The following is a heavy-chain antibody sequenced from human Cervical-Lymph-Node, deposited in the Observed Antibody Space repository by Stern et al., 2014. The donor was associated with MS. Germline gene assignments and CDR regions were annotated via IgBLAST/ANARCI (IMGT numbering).Heavy chain of an antibody. J-gene: IGHJ6*02. D-gene: IGHD4-23*01. Sequence: QVQLVQSGAEVKKPGSSVKVSCKASGGTFSSYAISWVRQAPGQGLEWMGGNIPILGTANYAQKFQGRVTITADESTSTAYMELSSLRSEDTAVYYCARDSGYGGNSPGYYYYYGMDVWGQGTTVTVSS. CDR1: GGTFSSYA. CDR2: NIPILGTA. V-gene: IGHV1-69*01. CDR3: ARDSGYGGNSPGYYYYYGMDV.